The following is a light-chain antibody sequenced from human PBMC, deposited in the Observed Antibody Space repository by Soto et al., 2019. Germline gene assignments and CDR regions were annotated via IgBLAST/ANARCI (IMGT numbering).Light chain of an antibody. J-gene: IGKJ5*01. V-gene: IGKV3-15*01. CDR3: QQYNNWPPIT. CDR1: QSVSSN. Sequence: TVMTQAPDTLSLSPGESATLSCRASQSVSSNLAWYQWRPGQAPRLLIYRASTRAPGIPARFSGSGSGTEFTLTISSLQSEDFTVYYCQQYNNWPPITFGQGTRLEIK. CDR2: RAS.